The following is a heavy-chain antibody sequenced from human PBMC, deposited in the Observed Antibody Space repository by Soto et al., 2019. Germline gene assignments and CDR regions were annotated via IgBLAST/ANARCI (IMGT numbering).Heavy chain of an antibody. Sequence: SETLSVTCAFSGGSISIGAYYWSWIRQPPGKGLEWIGYIYHSGSTYYNPSLKSRVTISVDRSKNQFSLKLSSVTAADTAVYYCARAYTGNYYDSSGYTYGMDVWGQGTTVTVSS. CDR1: GGSISIGAYY. D-gene: IGHD3-22*01. CDR2: IYHSGST. V-gene: IGHV4-30-2*01. J-gene: IGHJ6*01. CDR3: ARAYTGNYYDSSGYTYGMDV.